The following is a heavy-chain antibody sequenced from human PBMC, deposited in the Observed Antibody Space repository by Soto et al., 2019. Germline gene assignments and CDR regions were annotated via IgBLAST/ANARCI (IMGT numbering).Heavy chain of an antibody. D-gene: IGHD6-25*01. J-gene: IGHJ4*01. CDR3: AKDRIAARGSAFDY. V-gene: IGHV3-9*01. CDR1: GLNFDDYA. CDR2: ISWNSGDT. Sequence: GGSLRLSCAASGLNFDDYAMHWVRQAPGKGLEWVSGISWNSGDTDYVDSVKGRFTISRDNAKNSLYLQMNSLRPEDTAFYYCAKDRIAARGSAFDYWGHGTLVTVSS.